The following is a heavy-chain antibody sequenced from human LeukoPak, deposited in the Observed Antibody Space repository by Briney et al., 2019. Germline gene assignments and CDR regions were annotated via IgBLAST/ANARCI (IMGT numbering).Heavy chain of an antibody. CDR1: GRSISSGSYY. CDR3: ARDPPSIAARPDGYYYYYYMDV. J-gene: IGHJ6*03. V-gene: IGHV4-61*02. Sequence: SETLSLTCTVSGRSISSGSYYWSWIRQPAGKGLEWIGRNYTSGSTYYNPSLKSRVTISVDTTKNQFSLKLSSVTAADTAVYYCARDPPSIAARPDGYYYYYYMDVWGKGTTVTVSS. CDR2: NYTSGST. D-gene: IGHD6-6*01.